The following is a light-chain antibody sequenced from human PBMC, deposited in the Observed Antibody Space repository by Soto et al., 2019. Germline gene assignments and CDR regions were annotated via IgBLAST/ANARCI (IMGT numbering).Light chain of an antibody. CDR3: QQYFEWPPMT. CDR1: ETVATN. J-gene: IGKJ1*01. CDR2: GAS. Sequence: VMTQSPATLSVSPGERATLSCWASETVATNLAWYQQKPGQAPRLLISGASTRAAGISDRFRGSGSGTEFTLPISGLRSEDSAIYYCQQYFEWPPMTFGQGTKVEI. V-gene: IGKV3-15*01.